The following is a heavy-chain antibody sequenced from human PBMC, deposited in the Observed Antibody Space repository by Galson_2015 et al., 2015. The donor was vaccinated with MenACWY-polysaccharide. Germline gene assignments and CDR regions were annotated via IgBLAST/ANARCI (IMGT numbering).Heavy chain of an antibody. V-gene: IGHV4-59*01. D-gene: IGHD5-18*01. CDR1: GGSISSYY. CDR2: IIHSGST. J-gene: IGHJ5*02. Sequence: ETLSLTCTVSGGSISSYYWSWIRQPQGKGLEWIGYIIHSGSTNYNPSLKSRVTISVDTSKNQFSLKLSSVTAADTAVYYCARGGYIYGVDPWGQGTLVTVSS. CDR3: ARGGYIYGVDP.